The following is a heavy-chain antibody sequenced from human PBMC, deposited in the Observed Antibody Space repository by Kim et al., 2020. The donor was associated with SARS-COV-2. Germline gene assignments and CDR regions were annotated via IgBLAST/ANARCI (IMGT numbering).Heavy chain of an antibody. J-gene: IGHJ4*02. CDR1: GFTFDDYG. D-gene: IGHD3-3*01. CDR2: INWNGGST. V-gene: IGHV3-20*01. Sequence: GGSLRLSCAASGFTFDDYGMSWVRQAPGKGLEWVSGINWNGGSTGYADSVKGRFTISRDNAKNSLYLQMNSLRAEDTALYHCARRGLDYDFWSGYYPTDYFDYWGQGTLVTVSS. CDR3: ARRGLDYDFWSGYYPTDYFDY.